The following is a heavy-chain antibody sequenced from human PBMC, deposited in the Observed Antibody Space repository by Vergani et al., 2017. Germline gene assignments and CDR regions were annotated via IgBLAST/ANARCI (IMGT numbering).Heavy chain of an antibody. J-gene: IGHJ6*04. D-gene: IGHD3-10*01. CDR1: GFTFSSYA. CDR2: ISGSGGST. CDR3: ATYYYGSGSESFQGV. Sequence: VHLVESGGGVVQPGRSLRLSCAASGFTFSSYAMSWVRQAPGKGLEWVSAISGSGGSTYYADSVKGRFTISRDNSKNTLYLQMNSLRAEDTAVYYCATYYYGSGSESFQGVWGKGTTVTVSS. V-gene: IGHV3-23*04.